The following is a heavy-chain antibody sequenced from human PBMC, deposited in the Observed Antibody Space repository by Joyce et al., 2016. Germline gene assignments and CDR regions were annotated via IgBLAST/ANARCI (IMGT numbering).Heavy chain of an antibody. V-gene: IGHV3-30*18. Sequence: QVQLVESGGGVVQPGRSLRLSCAASGLTLSNYGVHWVRQAPGKGLEWVAVISYDGIYKYYADSVKSRFTISGDNSKNTVFLEMNSLRAEDTAVYYCAKILTATYSSGWFLDYWGQGTLVTVSS. CDR3: AKILTATYSSGWFLDY. J-gene: IGHJ4*02. CDR1: GLTLSNYG. CDR2: ISYDGIYK. D-gene: IGHD6-25*01.